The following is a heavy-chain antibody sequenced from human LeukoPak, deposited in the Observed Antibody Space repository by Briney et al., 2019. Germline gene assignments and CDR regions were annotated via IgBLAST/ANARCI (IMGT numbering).Heavy chain of an antibody. V-gene: IGHV1-69*13. CDR1: GGTFSSYA. CDR3: ARCDGGDCYYDY. J-gene: IGHJ4*02. D-gene: IGHD2-21*02. CDR2: IIPIFGTA. Sequence: AAVQVSCKASGGTFSSYAISWVRQAPGQGLEWMGGIIPIFGTANYAQKFQGRVTITADESTSTAYMELSSLRCEDTAVYYCARCDGGDCYYDYWGQGTLVTVSS.